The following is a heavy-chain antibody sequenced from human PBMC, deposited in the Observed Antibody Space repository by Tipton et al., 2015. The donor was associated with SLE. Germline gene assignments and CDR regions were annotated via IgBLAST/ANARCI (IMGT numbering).Heavy chain of an antibody. Sequence: SLRLSCAASGFTFSNSDMHWVRQAPGKGLEWVAFIRYDGSNEFYADSVKGRFTISRDNSKNTLYLQMNSLRAEDTAVYYCTRVESTSWAFDVWGQGTIVTVSS. CDR2: IRYDGSNE. CDR1: GFTFSNSD. V-gene: IGHV3-33*01. J-gene: IGHJ3*01. CDR3: TRVESTSWAFDV. D-gene: IGHD2/OR15-2a*01.